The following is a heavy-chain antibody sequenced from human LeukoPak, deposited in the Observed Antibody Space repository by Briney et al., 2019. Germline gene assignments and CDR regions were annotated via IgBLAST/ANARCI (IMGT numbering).Heavy chain of an antibody. V-gene: IGHV4-59*01. Sequence: SETLSLTCTVSGGSISTYYWSWIRQPPGKGLEWIGYIYYSGSTNYNPSLKSRVTISLDRSKNQLSLKLSSVTGADTAVYYCARKGLTAGLDYWGQGALVTVSS. CDR3: ARKGLTAGLDY. CDR2: IYYSGST. D-gene: IGHD5-18*01. CDR1: GGSISTYY. J-gene: IGHJ4*02.